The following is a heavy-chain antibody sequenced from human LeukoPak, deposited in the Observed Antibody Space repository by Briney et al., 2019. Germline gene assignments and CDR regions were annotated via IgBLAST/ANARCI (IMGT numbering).Heavy chain of an antibody. CDR3: ARDARRIAAAGDFDY. CDR2: IKQDGSEK. D-gene: IGHD6-13*01. CDR1: GFTFSSYW. V-gene: IGHV3-7*01. Sequence: PGGSLRLSCAASGFTFSSYWMSWVRQAPGKGLEWAANIKQDGSEKYYVDSVKGRFTISRDNAKNSLYLQMNSLRAEDTAVYYCARDARRIAAAGDFDYWGQGTLVTVSS. J-gene: IGHJ4*02.